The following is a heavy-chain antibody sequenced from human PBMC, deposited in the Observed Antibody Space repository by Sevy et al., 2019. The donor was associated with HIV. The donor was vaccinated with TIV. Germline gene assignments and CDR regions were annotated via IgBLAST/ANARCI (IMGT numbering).Heavy chain of an antibody. CDR1: GLTFSGSA. Sequence: GGSLRLSCAASGLTFSGSAMHWVRQASGKGLEWVGSIRSKGNSYATAYAASVKGRFTISRDDSKNTAYLQMNSLKTEDTAVYYCTSLSVDTAMGFDYWGQRTLVTVSS. V-gene: IGHV3-73*01. CDR2: IRSKGNSYAT. J-gene: IGHJ4*02. CDR3: TSLSVDTAMGFDY. D-gene: IGHD5-18*01.